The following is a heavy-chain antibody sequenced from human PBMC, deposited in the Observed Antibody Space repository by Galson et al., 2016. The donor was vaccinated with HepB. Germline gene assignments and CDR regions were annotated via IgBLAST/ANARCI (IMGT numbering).Heavy chain of an antibody. CDR3: ARELDHLFYFDY. D-gene: IGHD1-14*01. CDR2: IKPSGGNT. Sequence: SVKVSCKASGYTFNTYNMHWVRQAPGQGLEWMGIIKPSGGNTIYAQKFQDKITMTRDTSTSTVYMELISLRSEDTAVYYCARELDHLFYFDYWGQGTLLTVSS. J-gene: IGHJ4*02. V-gene: IGHV1-46*02. CDR1: GYTFNTYN.